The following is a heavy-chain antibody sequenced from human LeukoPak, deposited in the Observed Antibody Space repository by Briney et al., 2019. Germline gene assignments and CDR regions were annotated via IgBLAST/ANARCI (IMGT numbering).Heavy chain of an antibody. J-gene: IGHJ4*02. CDR1: GGSISSSSYY. V-gene: IGHV4-61*02. CDR3: AREIYGDYGAFDY. D-gene: IGHD4-17*01. Sequence: PSETLSLTCTVSGGSISSSSYYWSWIRQPAGKGLEWIGRIYTSGSTNYNPSLKSRVTISVDTSKNQFSLKLSSVTAADTAVYYCAREIYGDYGAFDYWGQGTLVTVSS. CDR2: IYTSGST.